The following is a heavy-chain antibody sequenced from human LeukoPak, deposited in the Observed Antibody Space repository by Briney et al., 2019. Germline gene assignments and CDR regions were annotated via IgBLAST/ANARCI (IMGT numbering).Heavy chain of an antibody. D-gene: IGHD3-3*01. Sequence: PSETLSLTCNVSGDSISSRSYYWGWIRQPPGKGLEWIGTIYFSGTTYYNPSLESRTTIFLDTPKNQFSLRLRSVTAADTAVYYCARRRDVLEWFTNSPFDYWGQGTLVTVSS. CDR2: IYFSGTT. CDR1: GDSISSRSYY. V-gene: IGHV4-39*01. CDR3: ARRRDVLEWFTNSPFDY. J-gene: IGHJ4*02.